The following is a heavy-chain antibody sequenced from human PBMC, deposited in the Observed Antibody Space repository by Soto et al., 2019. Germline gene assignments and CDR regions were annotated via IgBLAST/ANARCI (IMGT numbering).Heavy chain of an antibody. J-gene: IGHJ4*02. D-gene: IGHD1-7*01. CDR2: IYKSGAT. V-gene: IGHV3-53*01. CDR3: ARAYSWDYAYFDY. Sequence: EVQLVESGGGLIQPGGSLRLSCAASGFTVSSNYINWVRQAPGKGLEWVSVIYKSGATYYAPSVEGRFTISRDNSNNTRYLQMNSLRAEDTAVYYCARAYSWDYAYFDYWGQGTLVTVSS. CDR1: GFTVSSNY.